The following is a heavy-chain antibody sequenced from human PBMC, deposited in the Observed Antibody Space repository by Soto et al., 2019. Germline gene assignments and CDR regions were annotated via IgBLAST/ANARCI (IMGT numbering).Heavy chain of an antibody. V-gene: IGHV6-1*01. J-gene: IGHJ6*02. Sequence: SQTLSLPCAISGDSVSSNSAAWNWIRQSPSRGLEWLGRTYYRSKWYNDYAVSVKSPITINPDTSKNQFSLQLNSVTPEDTAVYYCARDVRERWELYYYYGMDVWGQGTTVTVSS. CDR3: ARDVRERWELYYYYGMDV. CDR1: GDSVSSNSAA. D-gene: IGHD1-26*01. CDR2: TYYRSKWYN.